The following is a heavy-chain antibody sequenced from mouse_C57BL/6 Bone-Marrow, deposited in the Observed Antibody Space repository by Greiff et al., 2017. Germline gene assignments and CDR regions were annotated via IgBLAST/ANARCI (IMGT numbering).Heavy chain of an antibody. CDR3: AREDIYYDYEGLYYYAMDY. D-gene: IGHD2-4*01. J-gene: IGHJ4*01. CDR1: GYTFTSYW. CDR2: IDPSDSYT. Sequence: QVQLQQPGAELVRPGTSVKLSCKASGYTFTSYWMHWVKQRPGQGLEWIGVIDPSDSYTNYNQKFKGKATVTVDTSSSTAYMQLSSLTSEDSAVYYCAREDIYYDYEGLYYYAMDYWGQGTSVTVSS. V-gene: IGHV1-59*01.